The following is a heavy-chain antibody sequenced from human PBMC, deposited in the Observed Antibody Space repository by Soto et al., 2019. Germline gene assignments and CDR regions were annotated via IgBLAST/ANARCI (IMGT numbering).Heavy chain of an antibody. D-gene: IGHD4-17*01. CDR3: ARGIMTTVTYDYHYYYYMHV. CDR2: IIPILGIA. Sequence: QVQLVQSGAEVKKPGSSVKVSCKASGGTFSSYTISWVRQAPGQGLEWMGRIIPILGIANYAQKLQRRVTITADKSTRTAYMDLSSLRSEDTAVYYCARGIMTTVTYDYHYYYYMHVWGKGTTVTVSS. CDR1: GGTFSSYT. V-gene: IGHV1-69*02. J-gene: IGHJ6*03.